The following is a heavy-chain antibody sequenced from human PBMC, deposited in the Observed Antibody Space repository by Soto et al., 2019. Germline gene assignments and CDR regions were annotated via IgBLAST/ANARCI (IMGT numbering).Heavy chain of an antibody. CDR1: GGTFSSYA. CDR2: IIPIFGTA. J-gene: IGHJ5*02. V-gene: IGHV1-69*13. Sequence: SVKVSCKASGGTFSSYAISWVRQAPGQGLEWMGGIIPIFGTANYAQKFQGRVTITADESTSTAYMELSRLRSDDTAVYYCARYSSPLNWLDPWGQGTLVTVSS. CDR3: ARYSSPLNWLDP. D-gene: IGHD6-13*01.